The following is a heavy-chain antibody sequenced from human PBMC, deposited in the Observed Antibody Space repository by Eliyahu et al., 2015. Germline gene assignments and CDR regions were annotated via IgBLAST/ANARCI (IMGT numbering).Heavy chain of an antibody. Sequence: QVTLRESGPALVKPTQTLTLTCTFXGFSLXTSGMCVSWIRQPPGKXLXWFALXDWDDXKYYSTSLKTRLTISKDTSKNQVVLTMTNMDPVDTATYYCARIRGRYPTDDAFDIWGQGTMVTVSS. V-gene: IGHV2-70*01. D-gene: IGHD1-1*01. J-gene: IGHJ3*02. CDR2: XDWDDXK. CDR3: ARIRGRYPTDDAFDI. CDR1: GFSLXTSGMC.